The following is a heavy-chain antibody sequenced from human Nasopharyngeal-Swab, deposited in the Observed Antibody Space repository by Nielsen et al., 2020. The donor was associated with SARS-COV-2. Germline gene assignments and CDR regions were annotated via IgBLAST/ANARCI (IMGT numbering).Heavy chain of an antibody. D-gene: IGHD3-3*01. CDR1: GFTFTSSA. V-gene: IGHV1-58*01. Sequence: SVKVSCKASGFTFTSSAVQWARQARGQRLEWIGWIVVGSGNTNYAQKFQERVTITRDMSTSTAYMELSSLRSEDTAVYYCAADWFRLRFLEWLPGGYGMDVWGQGTTVTVSS. CDR2: IVVGSGNT. J-gene: IGHJ6*02. CDR3: AADWFRLRFLEWLPGGYGMDV.